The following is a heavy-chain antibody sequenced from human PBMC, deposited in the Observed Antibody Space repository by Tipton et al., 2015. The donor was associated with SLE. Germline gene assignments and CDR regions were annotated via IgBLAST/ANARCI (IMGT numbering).Heavy chain of an antibody. Sequence: QLVQSGGEVKKPGESLKISCQGLGYSFTSHWVGWVRQMPGKGLEWMGIIDPGDSSTTYSPSFEGNVTISVDKSISTTYLQWSSLKASDTAIYYCARQGDSSASVDGFDVWGQGTMVTVS. D-gene: IGHD3-22*01. CDR2: IDPGDSST. J-gene: IGHJ3*01. V-gene: IGHV5-51*01. CDR1: GYSFTSHW. CDR3: ARQGDSSASVDGFDV.